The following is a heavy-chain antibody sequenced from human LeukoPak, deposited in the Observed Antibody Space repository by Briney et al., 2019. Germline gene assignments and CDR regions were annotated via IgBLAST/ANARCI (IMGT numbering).Heavy chain of an antibody. CDR3: ARDWSSPGIFDY. J-gene: IGHJ4*02. CDR2: ISTSSSTI. D-gene: IGHD3-3*01. V-gene: IGHV3-48*01. CDR1: GFTFSSYS. Sequence: EGSLRLSRAASGFTFSSYSMNWVRQAPGKGLEWVSYISTSSSTIYYADSVKGRFTICRDNAKNSLYLQMNSLRAEDTAVYYCARDWSSPGIFDYWGQGTLVTVSS.